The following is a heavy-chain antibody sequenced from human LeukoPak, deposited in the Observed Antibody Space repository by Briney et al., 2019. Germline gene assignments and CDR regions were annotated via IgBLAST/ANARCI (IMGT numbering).Heavy chain of an antibody. J-gene: IGHJ6*03. CDR2: ISSSSRYI. D-gene: IGHD3-3*01. CDR1: GFTFSSYS. CDR3: ARLNYDFWSGVWEGYYMDV. V-gene: IGHV3-21*01. Sequence: GGSLRLSCAASGFTFSSYSMNWVRQALGKGLEWVSSISSSSRYIYYADSVKGRFTISRDNAKNSLYLQMNSLRAEDMAVYYCARLNYDFWSGVWEGYYMDVWGKGTTVTVSS.